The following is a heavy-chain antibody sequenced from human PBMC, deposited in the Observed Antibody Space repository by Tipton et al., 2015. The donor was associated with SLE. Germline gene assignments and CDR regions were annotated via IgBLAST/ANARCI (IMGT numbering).Heavy chain of an antibody. CDR2: IYYSGST. CDR3: ARGPAGSYDYGMDV. CDR1: GGSISSSSYY. Sequence: TLSLTCTASGGSISSSSYYWGWIRQPPGKGLEWIGSIYYSGSTYYNPSLKSRVTISVDTSKNQFSLKLSSVTAADTAVYYCARGPAGSYDYGMDVWGQGTTVTVSS. D-gene: IGHD3-10*01. J-gene: IGHJ6*02. V-gene: IGHV4-39*07.